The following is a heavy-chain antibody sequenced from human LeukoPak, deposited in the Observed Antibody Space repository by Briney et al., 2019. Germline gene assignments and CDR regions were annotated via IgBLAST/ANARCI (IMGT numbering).Heavy chain of an antibody. CDR1: GGSFSGYY. Sequence: PSETLSLTCAVYGGSFSGYYWSWIRQPPGKGLKWVGEINDSGSTNYDPSLKSRVTVSVDTSKHQFSLKLSSVTAADTGVYYCTRRPYYYDTSTYWGSYYYYYMDVWGKGTTVSISS. J-gene: IGHJ6*03. D-gene: IGHD3-22*01. CDR3: TRRPYYYDTSTYWGSYYYYYMDV. V-gene: IGHV4-34*01. CDR2: INDSGST.